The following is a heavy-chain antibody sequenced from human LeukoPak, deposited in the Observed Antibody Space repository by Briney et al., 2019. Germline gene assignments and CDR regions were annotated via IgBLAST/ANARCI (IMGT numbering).Heavy chain of an antibody. CDR1: GNTFISYY. CDR3: ARLHEDGDYYYYGMDV. Sequence: ASVKVSCKASGNTFISYYMHWVPQAPGQGPEWMGTINPSGGSTSYAQKFQGRVTMTRDTSTSTVYMDLSSLRSDDTAVYYCARLHEDGDYYYYGMDVWGQGATVTVSS. J-gene: IGHJ6*02. V-gene: IGHV1-46*01. D-gene: IGHD4-17*01. CDR2: INPSGGST.